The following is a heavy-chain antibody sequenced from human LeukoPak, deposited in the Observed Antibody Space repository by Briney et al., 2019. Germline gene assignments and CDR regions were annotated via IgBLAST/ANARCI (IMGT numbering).Heavy chain of an antibody. CDR1: GGSISSYY. V-gene: IGHV4-59*01. Sequence: SETLSLTCTVSGGSISSYYWSWIRQPPGKGLEWIGYIYYSGSTNYNPSLKSRVTISVDTSKNQFSLKLSSVTAADTAVYYCARSYYYDSSQAFDYWGQGTLVTVSS. CDR3: ARSYYYDSSQAFDY. J-gene: IGHJ4*02. CDR2: IYYSGST. D-gene: IGHD3-22*01.